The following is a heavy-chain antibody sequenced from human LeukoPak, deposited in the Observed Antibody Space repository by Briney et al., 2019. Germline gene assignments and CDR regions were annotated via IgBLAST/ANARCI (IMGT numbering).Heavy chain of an antibody. D-gene: IGHD3-10*01. CDR1: GFTFSTYG. J-gene: IGHJ4*02. CDR3: GKVIHESGSYFHRPSFDY. CDR2: ISYDGYNK. V-gene: IGHV3-30*18. Sequence: GGSLRLSCAASGFTFSTYGMHWVRQAPGKGLEWVAVISYDGYNKYYADSVKGRFTVSRDNSENTLYLQMNSLRAEDTAVYYCGKVIHESGSYFHRPSFDYWGQGSLLTVSS.